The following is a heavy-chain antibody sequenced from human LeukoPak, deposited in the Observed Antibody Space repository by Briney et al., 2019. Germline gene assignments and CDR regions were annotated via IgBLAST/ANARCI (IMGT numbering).Heavy chain of an antibody. CDR2: INHSGAT. J-gene: IGHJ4*02. Sequence: PSETLSLTCAVYGGSFSGYYWYWIPQPPGKGLEWIGEINHSGATNYNPSLKSRVTISVDTSKNQFSLKLSPVTAADTAVYYCAGGENYYDNSGYDYWGQGTLVTDSS. D-gene: IGHD3-22*01. CDR3: AGGENYYDNSGYDY. V-gene: IGHV4-34*01. CDR1: GGSFSGYY.